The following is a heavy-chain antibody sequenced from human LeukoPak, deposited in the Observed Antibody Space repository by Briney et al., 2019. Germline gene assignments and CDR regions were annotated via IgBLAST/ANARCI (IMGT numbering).Heavy chain of an antibody. J-gene: IGHJ4*02. CDR3: ARAIHSSGYPPVDY. CDR1: GFTFSTFA. Sequence: GGSPRLSCAASGFTFSTFAMHWVRQAPGKGLEFVSAVSSNGDSTFYANSVKGRFTISRDNSKNTLFLQMGSLRVEDMAVYYCARAIHSSGYPPVDYWGQGTLVSVSS. CDR2: VSSNGDST. V-gene: IGHV3-64*01. D-gene: IGHD3-22*01.